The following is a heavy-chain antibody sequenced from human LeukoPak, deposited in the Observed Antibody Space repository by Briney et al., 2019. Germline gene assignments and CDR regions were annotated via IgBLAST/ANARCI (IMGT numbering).Heavy chain of an antibody. Sequence: ASVKVSCKVSGYTLTELSMHWVRQAPGKGLEWMGGFDPEDGETIYAQKFQGRVTMTEDTSTDTAYMELRSLRSEDTAVYYCARGGLRVMVYRLYYMDVWGKGTTVTVSS. J-gene: IGHJ6*03. D-gene: IGHD2-8*01. V-gene: IGHV1-24*01. CDR1: GYTLTELS. CDR2: FDPEDGET. CDR3: ARGGLRVMVYRLYYMDV.